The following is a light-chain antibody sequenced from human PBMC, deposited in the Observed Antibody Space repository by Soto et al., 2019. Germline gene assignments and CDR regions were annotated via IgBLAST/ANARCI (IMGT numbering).Light chain of an antibody. Sequence: EIVLAQSPGTLSLSPGERATLSCRASQSISTSLAWFQQKPGQAPRLLIYGASSRGTGIPDRFSGSGSGTDFTLTISRLEPEDFAVYYCHQYDTSPLTFGGGTKVDIK. CDR1: QSISTS. CDR3: HQYDTSPLT. CDR2: GAS. J-gene: IGKJ4*01. V-gene: IGKV3-20*01.